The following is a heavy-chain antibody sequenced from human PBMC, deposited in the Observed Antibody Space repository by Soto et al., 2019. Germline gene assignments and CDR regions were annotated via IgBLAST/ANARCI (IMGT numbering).Heavy chain of an antibody. CDR1: GFTFSGSD. Sequence: GGSLRLSCTAAGFTFSGSDIHWVRQASGKGLEWVGRIRSQPNNYATTYSESVRGRFTFAREDSQNTAYLQMSSLKIEDTAVYYCAREFTIGVWGQGTTVTVSS. V-gene: IGHV3-73*01. CDR3: AREFTIGV. CDR2: IRSQPNNYAT. D-gene: IGHD3-10*01. J-gene: IGHJ6*02.